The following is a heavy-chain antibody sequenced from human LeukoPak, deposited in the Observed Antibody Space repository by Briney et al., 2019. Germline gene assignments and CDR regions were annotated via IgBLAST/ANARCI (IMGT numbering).Heavy chain of an antibody. CDR1: GYTFTSYY. J-gene: IGHJ4*02. D-gene: IGHD3-22*01. CDR3: ARGQWGLYYDSSGYYDY. CDR2: INPSGGST. Sequence: ASVKVSCKASGYTFTSYYMHWVRQAPGQGLEWMGIINPSGGSTSYAHKFQGRVTMTRDTSTSTVYMELSSLRSEDTAVYYCARGQWGLYYDSSGYYDYWGQGTLVTVSS. V-gene: IGHV1-46*01.